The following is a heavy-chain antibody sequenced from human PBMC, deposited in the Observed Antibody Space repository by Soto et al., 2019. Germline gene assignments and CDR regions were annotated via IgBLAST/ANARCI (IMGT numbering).Heavy chain of an antibody. Sequence: QVQLVQSGAEVKKPGSSVKVSCKASGGTFSTYGINWVRLAPGQGLEWMGWIIPKFGTTKNAQKFQGRVTLTADDSKNRAYMELKYLRSEDTAVYFCAREVEPYYGGNTLSLDYWGQGTLVTVSS. J-gene: IGHJ4*02. V-gene: IGHV1-69*13. CDR2: IIPKFGTT. CDR3: AREVEPYYGGNTLSLDY. CDR1: GGTFSTYG. D-gene: IGHD4-17*01.